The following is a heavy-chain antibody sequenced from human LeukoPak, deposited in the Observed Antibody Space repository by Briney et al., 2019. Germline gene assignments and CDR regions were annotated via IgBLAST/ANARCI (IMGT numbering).Heavy chain of an antibody. D-gene: IGHD2-2*01. V-gene: IGHV3-23*01. CDR2: IRSSGGST. J-gene: IGHJ6*02. Sequence: GGSLRLSCAASVFTFSSYAMSWVRQAPAKGLEWVSAIRSSGGSTYYADSVKGRFTISRDHSKNTLYLQMNSLRAEDTAVYYCAKGGFCTSNTCSYYYGMDVWGQGTTVTVSS. CDR1: VFTFSSYA. CDR3: AKGGFCTSNTCSYYYGMDV.